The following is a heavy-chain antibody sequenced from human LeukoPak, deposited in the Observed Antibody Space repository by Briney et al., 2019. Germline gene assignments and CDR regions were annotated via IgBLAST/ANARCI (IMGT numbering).Heavy chain of an antibody. CDR1: GFTFSTST. Sequence: AGGSLRLSCAASGFTFSTSTMNWVRQAPGKGLEWVSSIGSTSRDKYFVGSVRGRFTISRDNAKNSLYLEMNSLRADDTAVYYCVRDDYRDYWGQGTLDTVSS. CDR2: IGSTSRDK. CDR3: VRDDYRDY. D-gene: IGHD5-12*01. V-gene: IGHV3-21*01. J-gene: IGHJ4*02.